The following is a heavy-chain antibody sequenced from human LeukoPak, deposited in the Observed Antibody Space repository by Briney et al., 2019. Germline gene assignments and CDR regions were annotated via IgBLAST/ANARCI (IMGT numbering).Heavy chain of an antibody. D-gene: IGHD5-24*01. CDR3: ARSAYNYCDVYFDH. V-gene: IGHV1-2*02. CDR1: GYTFTGCF. Sequence: ASVKVSCKASGYTFTGCFIHYVRQAPGQGLEWMGWIDPNSDNIRYSETFKDRVTMTRDTSTNTAYMELSWLRSDDTAVYYCARSAYNYCDVYFDHWGQGTLVIVSS. J-gene: IGHJ4*02. CDR2: IDPNSDNI.